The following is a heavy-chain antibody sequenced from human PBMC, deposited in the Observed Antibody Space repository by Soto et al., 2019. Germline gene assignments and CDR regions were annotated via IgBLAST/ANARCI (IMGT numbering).Heavy chain of an antibody. CDR1: GGSFSGYY. D-gene: IGHD3-10*01. CDR3: ARGGGAGPRHSGWFDP. Sequence: QVQLQQWGAGRLKPSETLSLTCAVYGGSFSGYYWSWIRQPPGKGLEWIGEINHSGSTNYNPSLKGRVTISVDTSKNQFSLKLSAVTAADTAVYYCARGGGAGPRHSGWFDPWGQGTLVTVSS. V-gene: IGHV4-34*01. J-gene: IGHJ5*02. CDR2: INHSGST.